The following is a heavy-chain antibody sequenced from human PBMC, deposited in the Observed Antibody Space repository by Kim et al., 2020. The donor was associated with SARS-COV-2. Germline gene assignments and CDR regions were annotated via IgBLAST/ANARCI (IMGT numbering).Heavy chain of an antibody. CDR2: IYSGGST. CDR1: GFTVSRNY. J-gene: IGHJ6*02. V-gene: IGHV3-53*04. CDR3: ARDAASYGMDV. Sequence: GGSLRLSCAASGFTVSRNYMSWVRQAPGRGLEWVSVIYSGGSTYYADSVKGRFTISRHNSQNTLYLQMNSLRAEDTAVYYCARDAASYGMDVWGQGPTVT.